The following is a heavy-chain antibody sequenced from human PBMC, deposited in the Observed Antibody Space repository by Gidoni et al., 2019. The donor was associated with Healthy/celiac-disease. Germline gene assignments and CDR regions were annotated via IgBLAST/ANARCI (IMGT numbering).Heavy chain of an antibody. CDR2: LSSSGSTI. D-gene: IGHD1-1*01. V-gene: IGHV3-11*01. CDR1: GFTFSDYY. Sequence: QVQLVESGGGLVKPGGSLRLACAASGFTFSDYYMSWIRQAPGKGLEWFSYLSSSGSTIYYADSLKGRFTISRDNAKNSLYLQMNSLRAEDTAVYYCARDPGSRAVDAFDIWGQGTMVTVSS. CDR3: ARDPGSRAVDAFDI. J-gene: IGHJ3*02.